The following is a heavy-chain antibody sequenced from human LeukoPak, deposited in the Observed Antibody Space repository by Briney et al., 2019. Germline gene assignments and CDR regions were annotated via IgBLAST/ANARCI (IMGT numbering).Heavy chain of an antibody. CDR1: GFTFSSYG. CDR3: AREYCSGGSCYSSLDAFDI. V-gene: IGHV3-7*01. CDR2: IKQDGSEK. D-gene: IGHD2-15*01. J-gene: IGHJ3*02. Sequence: GGSLRLSCAASGFTFSSYGMSWVRQAAGKGLEWVANIKQDGSEKYYVDSAKGRFTISRDNAKNSLYLQMNSLRAEDTAVYYCAREYCSGGSCYSSLDAFDIWGQGTMVTVSS.